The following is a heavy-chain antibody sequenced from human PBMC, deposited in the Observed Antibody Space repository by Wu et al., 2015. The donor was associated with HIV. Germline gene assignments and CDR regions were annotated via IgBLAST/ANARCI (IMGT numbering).Heavy chain of an antibody. V-gene: IGHV1-69*04. J-gene: IGHJ5*02. Sequence: QVQMVQSGAEVRKPGSSVKVSCKASGGIFTNYGINWVRQAPGAGLEWLGTIIPLYGRTDYAQKFLGRIMISADKSTSTSFLELSSLRSDDTAVYYCARDGAYYYGSGSYYNVGWFDPWGQGTLVTVSS. D-gene: IGHD3-10*01. CDR2: IIPLYGRT. CDR1: GGIFTNYG. CDR3: ARDGAYYYGSGSYYNVGWFDP.